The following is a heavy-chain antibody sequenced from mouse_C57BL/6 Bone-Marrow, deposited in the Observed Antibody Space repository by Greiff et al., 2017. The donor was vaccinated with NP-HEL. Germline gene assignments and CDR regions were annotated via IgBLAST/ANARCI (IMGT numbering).Heavy chain of an antibody. CDR3: TARYYGSPY. CDR2: IDPENGDT. V-gene: IGHV14-4*01. Sequence: EVQLVESGAELVRPGASVKLSCTASGFNIKDDYMHWVKQRPEQGLEWIGWIDPENGDTEYASKFQGKATITADTSSNTAYLQLSSLTSEDTAVYYCTARYYGSPYWGQGTLVTVAA. D-gene: IGHD1-1*01. J-gene: IGHJ3*01. CDR1: GFNIKDDY.